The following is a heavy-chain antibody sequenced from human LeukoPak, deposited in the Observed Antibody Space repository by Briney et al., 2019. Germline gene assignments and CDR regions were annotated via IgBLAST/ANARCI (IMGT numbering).Heavy chain of an antibody. Sequence: SETLSLTCTVSGGSISSYYWSWIRQPPGEGLEWIGYIYTSGSTNYNPSLKSRVTISVDTSKNQFSLKLSSVTAADTAVYYCARQGGDYYEYYFDYWGQGTLVTVSS. J-gene: IGHJ4*02. D-gene: IGHD4-17*01. CDR2: IYTSGST. V-gene: IGHV4-4*09. CDR3: ARQGGDYYEYYFDY. CDR1: GGSISSYY.